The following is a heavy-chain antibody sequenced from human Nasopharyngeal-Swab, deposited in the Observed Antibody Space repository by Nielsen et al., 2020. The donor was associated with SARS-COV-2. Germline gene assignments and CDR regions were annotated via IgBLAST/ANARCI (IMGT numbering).Heavy chain of an antibody. D-gene: IGHD3-22*01. CDR3: AKDFYYDSSGPPSVQH. J-gene: IGHJ1*01. CDR1: GFTFRSYA. Sequence: SLKISCAASGFTFRSYAISWVRQAPGKGLEWVSGISWNSGSIGYADSVKGRFTISRDNAKKSLYLQMNSLRAEDTALYYCAKDFYYDSSGPPSVQHWGQGTLVTVSS. V-gene: IGHV3-9*01. CDR2: ISWNSGSI.